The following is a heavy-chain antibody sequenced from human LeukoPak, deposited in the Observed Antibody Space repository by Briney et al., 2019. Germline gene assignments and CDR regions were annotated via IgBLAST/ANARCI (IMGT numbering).Heavy chain of an antibody. Sequence: ASVKVSCKASGYTFTGYYMHWVRQAPGQGLEWMGWINPNSGGTNYAQKFQGRVTMTRDTSISTAYMELNSLRSDDTAIYYCARLLSGAINFDYWGQGTLVTVSS. CDR3: ARLLSGAINFDY. J-gene: IGHJ4*02. CDR1: GYTFTGYY. CDR2: INPNSGGT. V-gene: IGHV1-2*02. D-gene: IGHD2-21*01.